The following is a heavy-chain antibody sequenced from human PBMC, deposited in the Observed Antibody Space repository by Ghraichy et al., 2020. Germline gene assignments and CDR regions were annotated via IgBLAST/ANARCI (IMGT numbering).Heavy chain of an antibody. D-gene: IGHD6-19*01. CDR3: ARLFRLDSDSGRLPLHHDFER. J-gene: IGHJ2*01. CDR2: MTYTGHT. V-gene: IGHV4-59*01. CDR1: GDSITTNY. Sequence: SETLSLTCTVSGDSITTNYWSWIRQSPEKGLEYIAYMTYTGHTDYNPSLNNRATISLDTSKNQVSLRLNSGTAADTAIYYCARLFRLDSDSGRLPLHHDFERWGRGTLVTVTS.